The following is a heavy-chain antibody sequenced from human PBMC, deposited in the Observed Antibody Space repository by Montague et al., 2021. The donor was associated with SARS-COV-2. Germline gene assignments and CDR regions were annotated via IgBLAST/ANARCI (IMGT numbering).Heavy chain of an antibody. J-gene: IGHJ4*02. CDR3: ARSTGHFDY. D-gene: IGHD7-27*01. CDR2: ITGTSSLV. V-gene: IGHV3-48*02. Sequence: SLRLSCAASGFTFSIYRMNWVRQAPGKGLEWVSYITGTSSLVHYADSVKGRFTISRDNAQNSLYLQMNSLRDEDTAVYYCARSTGHFDYWGLGPWSPSPQ. CDR1: GFTFSIYR.